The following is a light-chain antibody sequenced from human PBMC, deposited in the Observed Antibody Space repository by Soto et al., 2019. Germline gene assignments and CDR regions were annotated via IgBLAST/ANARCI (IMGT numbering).Light chain of an antibody. CDR3: SSYPRSSTSL. CDR2: DVS. V-gene: IGLV2-14*01. Sequence: QSVLTQPASVSGSPGQSITISCTGTNSDVGGYNYVSWYQQHPGKAPKLMIYDVSNRPSGVSNRFSGSKSGNTASLTISGLQAEDEDDYDYSSYPRSSTSLFGTGTK. J-gene: IGLJ1*01. CDR1: NSDVGGYNY.